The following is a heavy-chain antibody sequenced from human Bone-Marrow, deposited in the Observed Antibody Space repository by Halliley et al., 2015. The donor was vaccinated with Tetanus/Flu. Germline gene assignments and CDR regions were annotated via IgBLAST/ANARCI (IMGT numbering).Heavy chain of an antibody. J-gene: IGHJ3*02. D-gene: IGHD2-15*01. CDR3: ARVVAATRIDAFDI. CDR2: IYYSGSI. V-gene: IGHV4-31*02. Sequence: WIGYIYYSGSIYSNPSLKSRVSISVFTSKTQFSLKMPSVTAADTAVYYCARVVAATRIDAFDIWGQGTVVTVSP.